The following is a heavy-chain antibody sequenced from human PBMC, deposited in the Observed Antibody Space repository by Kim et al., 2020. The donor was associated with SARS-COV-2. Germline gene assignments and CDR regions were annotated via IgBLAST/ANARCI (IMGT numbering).Heavy chain of an antibody. J-gene: IGHJ6*03. D-gene: IGHD4-17*01. V-gene: IGHV3-11*06. Sequence: KGRFTISRDNAKNSLYLQMNSLRAEDTAVYYCARDSTVVTKAGYYYYMDVWGKGTTVTVSS. CDR3: ARDSTVVTKAGYYYYMDV.